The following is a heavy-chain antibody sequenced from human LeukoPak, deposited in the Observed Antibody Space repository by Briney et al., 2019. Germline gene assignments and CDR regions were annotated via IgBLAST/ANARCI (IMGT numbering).Heavy chain of an antibody. CDR1: GFTFSSYG. Sequence: GGSLRLSCAASGFTFSSYGMNWVRRAPGKGLEWVSYISSSSSAIYYADSVKGRFTISRDNAKNSLYLQMNSLRAEDTAVYYCASALGGYSGYDSDYWGQGTLVTVSS. V-gene: IGHV3-48*04. CDR3: ASALGGYSGYDSDY. J-gene: IGHJ4*02. D-gene: IGHD5-12*01. CDR2: ISSSSSAI.